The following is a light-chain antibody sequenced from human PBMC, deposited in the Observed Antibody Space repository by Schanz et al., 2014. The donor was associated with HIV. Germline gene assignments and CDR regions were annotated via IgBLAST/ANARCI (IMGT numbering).Light chain of an antibody. Sequence: DIVMTQSPDSLAVSLGERATINCKSSQSVLYTANNVNYLAWYQQKPGQPPKLLVYWASTRESGVPDRFSGSGSGTDFTLTISSLQAEDVAVYYCQQYYTSPVAFGQGTKVQIK. CDR2: WAS. CDR3: QQYYTSPVA. V-gene: IGKV4-1*01. CDR1: QSVLYTANNVNY. J-gene: IGKJ1*01.